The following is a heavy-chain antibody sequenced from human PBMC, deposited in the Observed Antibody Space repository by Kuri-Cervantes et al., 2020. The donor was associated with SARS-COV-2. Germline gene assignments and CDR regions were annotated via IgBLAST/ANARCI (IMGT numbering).Heavy chain of an antibody. CDR3: ARDILVLGHNWFDP. CDR1: GFTFSSYW. J-gene: IGHJ5*02. V-gene: IGHV3-7*01. CDR2: IKQDGSEK. Sequence: GESLKISCAASGFTFSSYWMSWVRQAPGKGLEWMANIKQDGSEKYYVDSVKGRFTISRDNAKNSLYLQMNSLRAEDTAVYYCARDILVLGHNWFDPWGQGTLVTVSS. D-gene: IGHD2-2*01.